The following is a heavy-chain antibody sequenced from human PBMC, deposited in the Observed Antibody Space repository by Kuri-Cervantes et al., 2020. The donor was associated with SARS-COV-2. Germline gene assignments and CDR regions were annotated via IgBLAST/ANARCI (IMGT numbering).Heavy chain of an antibody. D-gene: IGHD2-21*01. CDR3: AKDRVGVQDF. V-gene: IGHV3-30*18. Sequence: LSLTCAASGFNFSRTDMHWVRQAPGKGLEWVAVISHDGKDKKCIASGKGRFTISRDNSQNTLYLHMKSLRSEDTAMYYCAKDRVGVQDFWGQGTLVTVSS. CDR2: ISHDGKDK. CDR1: GFNFSRTD. J-gene: IGHJ4*02.